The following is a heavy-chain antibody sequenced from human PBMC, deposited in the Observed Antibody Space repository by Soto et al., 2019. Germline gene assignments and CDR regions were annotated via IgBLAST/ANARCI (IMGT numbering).Heavy chain of an antibody. J-gene: IGHJ6*02. CDR1: CGSISSYY. Sequence: SETLSLTCTVSCGSISSYYWSWIRQPPGKGLEWIGYIYYSGSTNYNPSLKSRVTISVDTSKNQFSLKLSSVTAADTAVYYCARTYYDILTGYYGGMDVWGQGTTVT. CDR3: ARTYYDILTGYYGGMDV. CDR2: IYYSGST. D-gene: IGHD3-9*01. V-gene: IGHV4-59*01.